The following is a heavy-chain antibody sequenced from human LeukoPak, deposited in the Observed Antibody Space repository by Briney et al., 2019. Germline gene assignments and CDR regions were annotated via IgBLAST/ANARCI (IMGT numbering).Heavy chain of an antibody. CDR3: ARVAGWHWFDP. CDR1: GFRFSRHG. CDR2: IRPSGDNT. Sequence: GGSLRLSCAGSGFRFSRHGMNWVRQAPGRGLEWVSSIRPSGDNTYYGDSVKGRFTISRDNSKNTVYLQMSNMRVDDTAVYYCARVAGWHWFDPWGQGTLVTVSS. V-gene: IGHV3-23*01. J-gene: IGHJ5*02. D-gene: IGHD6-19*01.